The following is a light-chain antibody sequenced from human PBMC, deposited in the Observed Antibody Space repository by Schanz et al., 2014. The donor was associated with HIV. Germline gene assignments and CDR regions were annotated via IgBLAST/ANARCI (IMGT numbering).Light chain of an antibody. CDR1: QSIRSW. CDR3: QQYNSYSLT. J-gene: IGKJ3*01. CDR2: QAS. V-gene: IGKV1-5*03. Sequence: DIHMTQSPSTLSASVGDRVTITCRASQSIRSWLAWYQQKPGRAPNLLIYQASTLETGVPSRFSASGSGTEFTLTINSLQPDDFATYYCQQYNSYSLTFGPGTKVDIK.